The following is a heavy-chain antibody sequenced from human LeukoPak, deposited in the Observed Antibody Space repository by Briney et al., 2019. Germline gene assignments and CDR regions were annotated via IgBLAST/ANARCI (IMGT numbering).Heavy chain of an antibody. J-gene: IGHJ4*02. CDR2: ISSSGSTI. CDR3: ARESRGQSAPFDY. Sequence: GGSLRLSCAASGFTFSSYEMNWVRQAPGKGLEWVSYISSSGSTIYYADSVKGRFTISRDNAKNSLYLQMNSLRAEDTAVYYCARESRGQSAPFDYWGQGTLVTVSS. CDR1: GFTFSSYE. V-gene: IGHV3-48*03. D-gene: IGHD3-10*01.